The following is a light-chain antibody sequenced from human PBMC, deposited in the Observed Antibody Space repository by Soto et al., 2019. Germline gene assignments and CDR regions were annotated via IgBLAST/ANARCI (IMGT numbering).Light chain of an antibody. CDR3: QQRSDWPPYT. V-gene: IGKV3-11*01. J-gene: IGKJ2*01. Sequence: EVVLTQSPATLSLSPGERATLSCWASQSVSSYLAWYQQRPGQAPRLLIYDASNGATGIPARFSGSGSGTDFTLTISSLEPEDFALYYCQQRSDWPPYTFGHGTKLEIK. CDR2: DAS. CDR1: QSVSSY.